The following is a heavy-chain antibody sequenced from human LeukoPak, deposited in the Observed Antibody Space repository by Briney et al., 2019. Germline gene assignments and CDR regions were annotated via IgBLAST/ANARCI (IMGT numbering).Heavy chain of an antibody. V-gene: IGHV3-20*04. D-gene: IGHD6-19*01. J-gene: IGHJ4*02. CDR1: GFTFEDHG. Sequence: PGVSLRLSCAASGFTFEDHGMSWVRQVPGKGLEWVSGINWNGGSTGYADSVKGRFTISRDNAKNSLYLQMNSLRAEDAALYYCAAGDRNGWYFDYWGQGTLVTVSS. CDR3: AAGDRNGWYFDY. CDR2: INWNGGST.